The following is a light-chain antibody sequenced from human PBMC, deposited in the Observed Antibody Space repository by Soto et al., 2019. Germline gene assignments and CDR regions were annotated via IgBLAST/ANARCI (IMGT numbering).Light chain of an antibody. V-gene: IGKV1-33*01. CDR3: QQYDNLPPLT. Sequence: DIQMTQSPSSLYVSVGDRVTITCQASQDISNYLNWYQQKPGKAPKLLIYDASNLETGVPSRFSGSGSGTDFTFTISSLQPEDIATYYCQQYDNLPPLTFGGGTKVEIK. CDR2: DAS. CDR1: QDISNY. J-gene: IGKJ4*01.